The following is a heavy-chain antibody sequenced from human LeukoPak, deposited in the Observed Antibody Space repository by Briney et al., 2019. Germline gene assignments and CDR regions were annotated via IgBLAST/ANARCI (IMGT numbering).Heavy chain of an antibody. CDR1: GGSINTPNYY. CDR3: ANYGVVLATYGSPSPFVY. Sequence: PSETLSLTCTVSGGSINTPNYYWGWIRQTPGKGLEWIGNIFYSGGTYYSPSLTSRVTISLDTSRNQFSLKLNSVTAADTAVYYCANYGVVLATYGSPSPFVYWGQGTLVTVSS. J-gene: IGHJ4*02. CDR2: IFYSGGT. D-gene: IGHD3-16*01. V-gene: IGHV4-39*07.